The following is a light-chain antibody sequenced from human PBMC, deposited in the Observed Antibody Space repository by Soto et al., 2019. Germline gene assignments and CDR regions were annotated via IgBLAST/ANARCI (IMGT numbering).Light chain of an antibody. J-gene: IGKJ1*01. Sequence: EIVLTQSPGTLPLSPGERANLSCRASLSVATNYLAWYQQKPGQAPRLLIYAASGRATGIPDRFSGSGSGTDFTLTISRLEPEDFAVYYCQQYGSAPWTSGQGTKVEIK. CDR2: AAS. CDR1: LSVATNY. CDR3: QQYGSAPWT. V-gene: IGKV3-20*01.